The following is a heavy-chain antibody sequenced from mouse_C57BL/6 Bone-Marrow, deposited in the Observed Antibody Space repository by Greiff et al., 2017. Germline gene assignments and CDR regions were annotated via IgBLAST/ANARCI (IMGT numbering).Heavy chain of an antibody. CDR1: GYTFTSYW. J-gene: IGHJ4*01. Sequence: QVQLQQPGAELVRPGTSVKLSCKASGYTFTSYWMHWVKQRPGQGLEWIGVIDPSDSYTNYNEKFKGKATLTADKSSSTAYMQFSSLTSEDSAIYYCARVYYGSDYAMDYWGQGTSVTVSS. D-gene: IGHD1-1*01. V-gene: IGHV1-59*01. CDR3: ARVYYGSDYAMDY. CDR2: IDPSDSYT.